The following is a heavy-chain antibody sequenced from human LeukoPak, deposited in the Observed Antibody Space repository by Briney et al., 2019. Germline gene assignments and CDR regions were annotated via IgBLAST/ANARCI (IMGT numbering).Heavy chain of an antibody. V-gene: IGHV1-8*01. CDR1: GYTFTSYD. J-gene: IGHJ6*03. Sequence: AASAKLSCKASGYTFTSYDINWVRQATGQGLEWMGWMNPNSGNTGYAQKFQGRVTMTRNTSISTAYMELSSLRSEDTAVYYCARLRIVRVWGYYYMDVWGKGTTVTVSS. CDR2: MNPNSGNT. CDR3: ARLRIVRVWGYYYMDV. D-gene: IGHD3-16*01.